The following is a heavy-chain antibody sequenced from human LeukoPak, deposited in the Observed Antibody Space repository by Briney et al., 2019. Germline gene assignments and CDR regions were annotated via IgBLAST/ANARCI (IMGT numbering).Heavy chain of an antibody. CDR3: ARVDSYCSGEGCYYYYGMDV. CDR1: GFTFNSYG. CDR2: IWYDGSNK. J-gene: IGHJ6*02. V-gene: IGHV3-33*01. D-gene: IGHD2-15*01. Sequence: GGSLRLSCVASGFTFNSYGIHWVRQAPGKGLEWVAVIWYDGSNKYYADSVKGRFTISRDNSKNTLYLQTNSLRAEDTAVYYCARVDSYCSGEGCYYYYGMDVWGQGTTVTVSS.